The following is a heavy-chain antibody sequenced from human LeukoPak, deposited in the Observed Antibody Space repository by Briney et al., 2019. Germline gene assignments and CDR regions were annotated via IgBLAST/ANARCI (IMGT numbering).Heavy chain of an antibody. V-gene: IGHV3-30*02. CDR3: ARSLLPTIVVVPAAIDP. CDR1: GFSFGSNS. J-gene: IGHJ5*02. Sequence: GGSLRLSCAASGFSFGSNSMNWVRQAPGKGLEWVAFIRYDGSNKYYADSVKGRFTISRDNSKNTLYLQMNSLRAEDTAVYYCARSLLPTIVVVPAAIDPWGQGTLVTVSS. D-gene: IGHD2-2*01. CDR2: IRYDGSNK.